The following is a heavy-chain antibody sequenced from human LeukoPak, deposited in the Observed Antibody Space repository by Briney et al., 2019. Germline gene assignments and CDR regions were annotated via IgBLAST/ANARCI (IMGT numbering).Heavy chain of an antibody. CDR2: INAGNGNT. CDR1: GYTFTSYA. D-gene: IGHD1-26*01. V-gene: IGHV1-3*01. CDR3: ARDNIEWELPYYFDY. Sequence: ASVKVSCKASGYTFTSYAMHWVRQAPGQRLEWMGWINAGNGNTKYSQKFQGRVTITRDTSASTAYMELSSLRSEDTAVYYCARDNIEWELPYYFDYWGQGTLVTVSS. J-gene: IGHJ4*02.